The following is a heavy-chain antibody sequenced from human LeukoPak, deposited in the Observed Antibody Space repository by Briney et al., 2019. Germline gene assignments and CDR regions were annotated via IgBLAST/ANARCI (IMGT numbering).Heavy chain of an antibody. CDR2: IYYSGST. D-gene: IGHD1-26*01. J-gene: IGHJ2*01. Sequence: SQTLSLTCTVSGGSISGDYWNWIRQPPGKGLEWIGYIYYSGSTSYNPSLKRRVTISLDASKNQFSLNLSSVTAADTALYYCARGIQRSVVRATSLWFSEPWGPGDPVTVSS. V-gene: IGHV4-59*01. CDR3: ARGIQRSVVRATSLWFSEP. CDR1: GGSISGDY.